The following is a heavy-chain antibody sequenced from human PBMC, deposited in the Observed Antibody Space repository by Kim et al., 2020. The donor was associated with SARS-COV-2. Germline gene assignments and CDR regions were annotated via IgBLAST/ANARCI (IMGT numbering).Heavy chain of an antibody. D-gene: IGHD3-16*01. V-gene: IGHV1-18*01. CDR2: INSHNGNT. CDR3: ARDLRVSYGGVEGSGY. Sequence: ASVKVSCEASGYTFTNYGLSWVRQAPGQGLEWMGWINSHNGNTNYAQRFQDRITMTTDTSASTVFMELRSLRSDDTAMYYCARDLRVSYGGVEGSGYWGQGTLITVSS. CDR1: GYTFTNYG. J-gene: IGHJ4*02.